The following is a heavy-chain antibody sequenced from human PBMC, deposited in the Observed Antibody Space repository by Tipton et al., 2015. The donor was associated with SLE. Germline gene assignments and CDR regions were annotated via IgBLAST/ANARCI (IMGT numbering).Heavy chain of an antibody. CDR2: IYSSGST. CDR3: ARGGGSYYDY. CDR1: GGSISGYY. D-gene: IGHD1-26*01. Sequence: TLSLTYTVSGGSISGYYWSWIRQPAGKGLEWIGRIYSSGSTIYNPSLKSRLTLSLDTSKNQFSLRVRSVTAADTAVYYCARGGGSYYDYWGQGTLVTVS. V-gene: IGHV4-4*07. J-gene: IGHJ4*02.